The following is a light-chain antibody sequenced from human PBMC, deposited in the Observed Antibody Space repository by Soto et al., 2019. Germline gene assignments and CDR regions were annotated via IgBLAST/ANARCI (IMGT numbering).Light chain of an antibody. CDR3: QQYNNWRT. CDR1: QSVDSN. V-gene: IGKV3-15*01. CDR2: DAS. Sequence: EIVMTQSPATLSVSPGERATLSCRASQSVDSNLAWYQQKPGQAPRLLIYDASTRATGIPARISGSGSGTEFTLTISSLRSEDFAVYYCQQYNNWRTFGQGTKVDIK. J-gene: IGKJ1*01.